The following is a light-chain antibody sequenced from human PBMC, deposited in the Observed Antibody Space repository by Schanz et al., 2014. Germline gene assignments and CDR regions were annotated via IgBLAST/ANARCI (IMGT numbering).Light chain of an antibody. CDR1: SSNIGSNT. CDR3: SSYGGNLGV. J-gene: IGLJ1*01. Sequence: QSVLTQPPSASGTPGQRVTISCSGSSSNIGSNTVNWYQHLPGTAPKLFIHSNNQRPSGVPDRFSGSKSGNTASLTVSGLQAEDEADYYCSSYGGNLGVFGTGTKLTVL. V-gene: IGLV1-44*01. CDR2: SNN.